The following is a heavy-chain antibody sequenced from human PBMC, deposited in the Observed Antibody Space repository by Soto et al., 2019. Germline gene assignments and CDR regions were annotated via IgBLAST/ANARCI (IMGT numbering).Heavy chain of an antibody. CDR3: ARVPYYDSSGYFGYFDY. D-gene: IGHD3-22*01. V-gene: IGHV4-30-4*01. Sequence: KPSETLSLTCTVSGGSISSGDYYWSWIRQPPGKGLEWIGYIYYSGSTYYNPSLKSRVTISVDTSKNQFSLKLSSVTAADTAVYYCARVPYYDSSGYFGYFDYWGQGTLVTVSS. CDR1: GGSISSGDYY. CDR2: IYYSGST. J-gene: IGHJ4*02.